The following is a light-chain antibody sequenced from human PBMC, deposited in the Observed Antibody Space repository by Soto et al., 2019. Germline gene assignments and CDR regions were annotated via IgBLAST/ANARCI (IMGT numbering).Light chain of an antibody. CDR3: SSYAGSNTFV. Sequence: QSALTQPPSASGSPGQSVTISCTGASGDIGGYNYVSWYQQHPGKVPKLMIYDVSKRPSGVPDRFSGSKSGNTASLTVSGLQPEDEADYYCSSYAGSNTFVFRTGTKVTVL. J-gene: IGLJ1*01. CDR2: DVS. CDR1: SGDIGGYNY. V-gene: IGLV2-8*01.